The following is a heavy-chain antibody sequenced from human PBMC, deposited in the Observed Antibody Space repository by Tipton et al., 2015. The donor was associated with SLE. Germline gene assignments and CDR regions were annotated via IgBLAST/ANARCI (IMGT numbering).Heavy chain of an antibody. J-gene: IGHJ4*02. CDR3: ARDPSSGWYGDCFDY. V-gene: IGHV4-34*01. D-gene: IGHD6-19*01. CDR2: INQSGST. CDR1: GGSFSGYY. Sequence: TLSLTCAVYGGSFSGYYWSWIRQPPGKGLEWIGEINQSGSTNYNPSLKSRVTISVDTSKNQFSLKLRSVTAADTAVYYCARDPSSGWYGDCFDYWGQGTLVTVSS.